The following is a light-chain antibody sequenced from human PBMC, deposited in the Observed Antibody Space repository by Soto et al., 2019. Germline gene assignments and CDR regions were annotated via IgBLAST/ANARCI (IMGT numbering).Light chain of an antibody. CDR2: GAS. Sequence: EIVLTQSPGTLSLSPGERATLSCRASQSVSSNYLAWYLQKPGQAPRLLIYGASSRATGIPDRFSGSGSGTDFSLTISRLEPEDLAVDYFQRYGSAQGTFGQGTKLEIE. V-gene: IGKV3-20*01. CDR3: QRYGSAQGT. J-gene: IGKJ1*01. CDR1: QSVSSNY.